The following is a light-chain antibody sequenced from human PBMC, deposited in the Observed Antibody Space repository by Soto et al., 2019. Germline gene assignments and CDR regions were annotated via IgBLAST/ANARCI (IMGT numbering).Light chain of an antibody. V-gene: IGKV1-5*01. CDR2: DAS. CDR3: QQYNSYWT. Sequence: DIQLTQSPSFLSASVGDRVTITCRASQAINTYLAWYQQKPGKAPKLLIYDASSLESGVPSRFSGSGSGTEFTLTISSLQPDDFATYYCQQYNSYWTFGQGTKVEIK. J-gene: IGKJ1*01. CDR1: QAINTY.